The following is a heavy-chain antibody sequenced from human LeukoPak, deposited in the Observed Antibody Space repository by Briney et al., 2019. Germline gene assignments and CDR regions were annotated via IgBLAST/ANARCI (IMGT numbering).Heavy chain of an antibody. V-gene: IGHV3-30*02. Sequence: GGSLRLSCAASGFTFSSYGMHWVRQAPGKGLEWVAFIRYDGSNKYYADSVKGRFTISRDNSKNTLYPQMNSLRAEDTAVYYCAKVNIVVVPAAMHGFDYWGQGTLVTVSS. CDR2: IRYDGSNK. CDR1: GFTFSSYG. J-gene: IGHJ4*02. CDR3: AKVNIVVVPAAMHGFDY. D-gene: IGHD2-2*01.